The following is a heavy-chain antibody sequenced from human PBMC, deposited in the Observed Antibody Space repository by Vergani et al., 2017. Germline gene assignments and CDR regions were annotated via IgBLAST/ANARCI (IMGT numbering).Heavy chain of an antibody. V-gene: IGHV3-7*01. J-gene: IGHJ4*02. CDR2: INRDGSEK. CDR3: ASHEYGGDAY. CDR1: GFTFSKYW. Sequence: DVQLVQSGGGLIQPGGSLRLSCVVSGFTFSKYWMSWVRQAPGKGLEWVANINRDGSEKNYGDSVRGRFTISRDNAKNSVYLQMNSLRGEDTAVYYCASHEYGGDAYWGQGTLGTVSS. D-gene: IGHD2/OR15-2a*01.